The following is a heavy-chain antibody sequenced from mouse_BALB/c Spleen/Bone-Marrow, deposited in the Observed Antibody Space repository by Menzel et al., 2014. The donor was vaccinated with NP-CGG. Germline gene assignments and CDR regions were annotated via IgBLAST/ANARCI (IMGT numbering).Heavy chain of an antibody. D-gene: IGHD2-1*01. CDR3: ARDHYGNYEGFDY. J-gene: IGHJ3*01. Sequence: QVQLQQSGAELARPGTSVKLSCKASGYTFTDYYINWVKQRTGQGLEWIGEIYPGSGNTYYNEKFEGKATLTADKSSSTVNIHLSSLTSEDSAVYFCARDHYGNYEGFDYWGQGTLVTVSA. CDR2: IYPGSGNT. V-gene: IGHV1-77*01. CDR1: GYTFTDYY.